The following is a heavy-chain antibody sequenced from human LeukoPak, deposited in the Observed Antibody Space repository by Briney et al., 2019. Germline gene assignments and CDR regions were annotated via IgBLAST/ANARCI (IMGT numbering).Heavy chain of an antibody. CDR1: GFSFSNSY. CDR3: TTGLRWSQPIDY. D-gene: IGHD4-23*01. J-gene: IGHJ4*02. V-gene: IGHV3-15*01. Sequence: KSGGSLRLSCAASGFSFSNSYMTWVRQAPGKGLEWVGRIKTKTEGETIHYAAPVKGRFTISRDDSKDTLYLQMNSLKTEDTAVYYCTTGLRWSQPIDYWGQGSLVTVSS. CDR2: IKTKTEGETI.